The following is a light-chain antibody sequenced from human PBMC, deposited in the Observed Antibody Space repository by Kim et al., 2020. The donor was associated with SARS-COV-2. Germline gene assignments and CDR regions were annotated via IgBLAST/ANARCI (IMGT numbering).Light chain of an antibody. CDR2: TND. V-gene: IGLV1-44*01. Sequence: VTISYSAGNSNIGRNNLDWYQHDLATAPQHLIYTNDQRPSGGPDRFSGSTCCSSASLVINGRQSEDEADYYCASWDDILLSPFVFGTGTKVTVL. CDR3: ASWDDILLSPFV. CDR1: NSNIGRNN. J-gene: IGLJ1*01.